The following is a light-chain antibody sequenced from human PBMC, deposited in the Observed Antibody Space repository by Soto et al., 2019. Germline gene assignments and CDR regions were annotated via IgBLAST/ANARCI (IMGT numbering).Light chain of an antibody. CDR3: QQYGSSPPT. CDR2: GAS. CDR1: QSVTSNS. V-gene: IGKV3-20*01. J-gene: IGKJ1*01. Sequence: EIVLTQSPGTLSLSPGERGTLSCRASQSVTSNSVVWYQQKPGQAPRLLIYGASSRVAGIPDRFRGAGSGTDFTLTISRLEPEDFAVYVCQQYGSSPPTFGQGTKVDVK.